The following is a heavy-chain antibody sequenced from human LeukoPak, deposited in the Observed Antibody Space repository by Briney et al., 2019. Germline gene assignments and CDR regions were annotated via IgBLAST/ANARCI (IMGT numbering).Heavy chain of an antibody. CDR1: GFTVSSSY. CDR3: ASFEGGLRLS. Sequence: PGGSLRLSCASSGFTVSSSYMSWVRQAPGKGLEWVSVIYSGGSTYYADSVKGRFTTSRDNSKNTLFLQMNSLRAEDTAVYYCASFEGGLRLSWGQGTLVTVSS. D-gene: IGHD3-16*01. CDR2: IYSGGST. V-gene: IGHV3-53*05. J-gene: IGHJ5*02.